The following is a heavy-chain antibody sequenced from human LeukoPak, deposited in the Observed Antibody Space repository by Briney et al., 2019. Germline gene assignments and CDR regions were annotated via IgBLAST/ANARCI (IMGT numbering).Heavy chain of an antibody. Sequence: SETLSLTCTVSGGSISSSSYYWGWIRQPPGKGLEWIGSIYYSGSTYYNPSLKSRVTISVDTSKNQFSLKLSSVTAADTAVYYCARVSGGSGSYLILGYYGMDVWGQGTTVTVSS. CDR3: ARVSGGSGSYLILGYYGMDV. J-gene: IGHJ6*02. CDR1: GGSISSSSYY. V-gene: IGHV4-39*07. CDR2: IYYSGST. D-gene: IGHD3-10*01.